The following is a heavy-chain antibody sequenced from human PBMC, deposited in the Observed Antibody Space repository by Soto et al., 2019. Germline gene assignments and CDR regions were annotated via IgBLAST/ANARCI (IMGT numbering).Heavy chain of an antibody. V-gene: IGHV4-31*03. CDR2: IYYSGST. D-gene: IGHD1-26*01. J-gene: IGHJ5*02. Sequence: SETLSLTCTVSGGSISSGGYYWSWIRQHPGKGLEWIGYIYYSGSTYYNPSLKSRVTISVDTSKNQFSLKLSSVTAADTAVYYCARAGRGRNNWFDPWGQGTLVTVSS. CDR3: ARAGRGRNNWFDP. CDR1: GGSISSGGYY.